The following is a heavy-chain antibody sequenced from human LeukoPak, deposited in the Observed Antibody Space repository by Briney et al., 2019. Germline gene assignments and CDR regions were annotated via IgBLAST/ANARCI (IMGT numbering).Heavy chain of an antibody. CDR2: IYYSGST. Sequence: SETLSLTCTVSGGSISSSSYYWGWIRQPPGKGLEWIGSIYYSGSTYYNPSLKSRVTISVDTSKNQFSLKLSSVTAADTAVYYCASRLVIDFDYWGQGTLVTVSS. D-gene: IGHD3-9*01. J-gene: IGHJ4*02. CDR3: ASRLVIDFDY. V-gene: IGHV4-39*07. CDR1: GGSISSSSYY.